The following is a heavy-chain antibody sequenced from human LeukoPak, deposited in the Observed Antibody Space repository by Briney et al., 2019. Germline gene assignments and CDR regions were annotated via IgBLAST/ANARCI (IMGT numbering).Heavy chain of an antibody. V-gene: IGHV3-9*03. D-gene: IGHD6-25*01. CDR2: ISWNSGSI. Sequence: PGRSLRLSCAASGFTFDDYAMHLVRQAPGKGLEWVSGISWNSGSIGYADSVKGRFTISRDNAKNSLYLQMNSLRAEDMALYYCAKVSGHYYFDYWGQGTLVTVSS. CDR3: AKVSGHYYFDY. CDR1: GFTFDDYA. J-gene: IGHJ4*02.